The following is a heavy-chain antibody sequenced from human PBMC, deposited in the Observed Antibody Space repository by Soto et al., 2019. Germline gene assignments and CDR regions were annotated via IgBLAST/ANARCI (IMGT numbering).Heavy chain of an antibody. Sequence: QVQLVESGGGVVQPGRSLRLSCAASGFTFSSDGMHWVRQAPGKGLEWVAVISYDGTIKYYIDSVKGRFTISRDNSKNTLYLRMNSLKIEDTAMYFCAKAPQSSGFEFWGQGTLVTVSS. J-gene: IGHJ4*02. V-gene: IGHV3-30*18. D-gene: IGHD3-22*01. CDR2: ISYDGTIK. CDR1: GFTFSSDG. CDR3: AKAPQSSGFEF.